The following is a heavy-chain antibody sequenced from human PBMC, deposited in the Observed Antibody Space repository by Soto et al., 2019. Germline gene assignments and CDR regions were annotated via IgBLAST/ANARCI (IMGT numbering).Heavy chain of an antibody. CDR3: ARDLAAVPRAFDY. CDR2: VYYTGTT. Sequence: QVQLQESGPGLLKPSETLSLTCTVSGGSISSYFYIWVRQPPGKGLEWIGSVYYTGTTDYNPSLKSRVTISVDTSKTQFSPNLRSVTAADTAVYYCARDLAAVPRAFDYWGRGPLVTVSS. J-gene: IGHJ4*02. CDR1: GGSISSYF. D-gene: IGHD6-13*01. V-gene: IGHV4-59*01.